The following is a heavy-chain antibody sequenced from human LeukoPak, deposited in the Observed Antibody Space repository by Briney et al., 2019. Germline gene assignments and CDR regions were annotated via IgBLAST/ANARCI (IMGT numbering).Heavy chain of an antibody. Sequence: GGSLRLSCAASGFTFSSYWMHWVRQAPGKGLMWVSNINSDGSIIRYADFVKGRFTISRDNAKNTLYLQMNSLRAEDTAVYYCALQRYGDYSNMDVWAKGPRSPSP. J-gene: IGHJ6*02. V-gene: IGHV3-74*01. D-gene: IGHD4-17*01. CDR3: ALQRYGDYSNMDV. CDR1: GFTFSSYW. CDR2: INSDGSII.